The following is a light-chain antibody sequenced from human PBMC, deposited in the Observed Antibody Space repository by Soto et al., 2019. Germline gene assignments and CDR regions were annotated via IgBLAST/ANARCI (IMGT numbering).Light chain of an antibody. CDR2: DAS. CDR3: QQRSNWPST. V-gene: IGKV3-11*01. J-gene: IGKJ2*01. CDR1: QSVSSS. Sequence: DIVLTQSPATLSLSPGERATLSCRASQSVSSSLAWYQQKPGQAPRLLIYDASNRATGIPTRFSGSGSGTDFHLTISSLEPEDFAVYYCQQRSNWPSTFGQGTKLEIK.